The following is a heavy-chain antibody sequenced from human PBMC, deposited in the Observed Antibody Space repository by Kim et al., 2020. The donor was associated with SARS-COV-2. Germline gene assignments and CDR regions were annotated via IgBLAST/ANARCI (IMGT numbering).Heavy chain of an antibody. V-gene: IGHV3-33*01. D-gene: IGHD6-13*01. J-gene: IGHJ4*02. CDR3: ARDTSSWYYFDY. Sequence: YADTVKGRFTISRDNSKNPLYLQMNSLRAEDTAVYYCARDTSSWYYFDYWGQGTLVTVSS.